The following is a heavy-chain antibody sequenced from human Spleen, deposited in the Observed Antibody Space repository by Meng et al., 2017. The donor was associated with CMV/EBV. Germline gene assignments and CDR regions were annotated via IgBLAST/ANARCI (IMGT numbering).Heavy chain of an antibody. Sequence: SETLSLTCNVSGGSISSSSYYWGWIRQSPGKGLEWIGSIYDSASTYYNPSLKSRVTISVDTSKNQFSLKLSSVTAADTAVYYCARGTAGTTPHGRYFDYWGQGTLVTVSS. CDR3: ARGTAGTTPHGRYFDY. J-gene: IGHJ4*02. V-gene: IGHV4-39*07. CDR1: GGSISSSSYY. D-gene: IGHD1-7*01. CDR2: IYDSAST.